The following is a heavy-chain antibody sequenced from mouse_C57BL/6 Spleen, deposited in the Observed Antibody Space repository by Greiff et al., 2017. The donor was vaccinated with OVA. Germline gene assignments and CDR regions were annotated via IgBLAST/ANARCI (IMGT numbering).Heavy chain of an antibody. CDR2: IDPSDSYT. D-gene: IGHD1-1*01. V-gene: IGHV1-50*01. CDR1: GYTFTSYW. CDR3: ADYYYGSRDWYFDV. Sequence: QVQLQQSGAELVKPGASVKLSCKASGYTFTSYWMQWVKQRPGQGLEWIGEIDPSDSYTNYNQKFKGKATLTVDTSSSTAYMQLSSLTSEDSAVYYCADYYYGSRDWYFDVWGTGTTVTVSS. J-gene: IGHJ1*03.